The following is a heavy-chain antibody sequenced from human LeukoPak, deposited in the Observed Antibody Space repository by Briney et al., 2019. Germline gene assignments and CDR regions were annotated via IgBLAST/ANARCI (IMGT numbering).Heavy chain of an antibody. CDR3: ARRLQSASQNMGV. D-gene: IGHD5-24*01. J-gene: IGHJ6*03. CDR2: INHSGLT. V-gene: IGHV4-34*01. Sequence: SETLSRTCAVYAASFSDYYWSWIRQPPGKGLEWIGEINHSGLTNYNPSLKSRVSISVDTSKNQFSLKLSSVTAADTAVYYCARRLQSASQNMGVWGKGTTVTVSS. CDR1: AASFSDYY.